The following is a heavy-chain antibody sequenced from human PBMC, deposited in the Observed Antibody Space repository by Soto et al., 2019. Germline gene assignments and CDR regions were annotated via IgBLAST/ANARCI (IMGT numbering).Heavy chain of an antibody. J-gene: IGHJ4*02. D-gene: IGHD3-22*01. CDR3: ARVGSRYYDSSGYYYDPNTRPFDY. V-gene: IGHV1-46*01. CDR1: GYTFTSYY. CDR2: INPSGGST. Sequence: ASVKVSRKASGYTFTSYYMHWVRQAPGQGLEWMGIINPSGGSTSYAQKFQGRVTMTRDTSTSTVYMELSSLRSEDTAVYYCARVGSRYYDSSGYYYDPNTRPFDYWGQGTLVTVSS.